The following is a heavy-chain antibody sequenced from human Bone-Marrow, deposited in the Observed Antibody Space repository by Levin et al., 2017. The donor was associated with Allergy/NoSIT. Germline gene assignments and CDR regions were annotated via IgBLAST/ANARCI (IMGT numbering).Heavy chain of an antibody. V-gene: IGHV4-39*01. CDR1: GGSISATHYY. Sequence: SETLSLTCTVSGGSISATHYYWGWIRQPPGKGLEWSGTIYYSGTTYCNPSLESRVTISVDTSKNQFSLKLSSVTAADTAVYYCASLRADYDVLTGLTTYYFDCWGQGTLVTVSS. CDR2: IYYSGTT. CDR3: ASLRADYDVLTGLTTYYFDC. D-gene: IGHD3-9*01. J-gene: IGHJ4*02.